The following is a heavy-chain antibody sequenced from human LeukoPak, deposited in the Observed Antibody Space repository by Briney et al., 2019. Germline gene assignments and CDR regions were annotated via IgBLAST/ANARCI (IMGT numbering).Heavy chain of an antibody. V-gene: IGHV1-18*01. CDR3: ARAEVGIQLWSDAFGI. Sequence: ASVKVSCKASGYTFTSYGISWVRQAPGQGLEWMGWISAYNGNTNYAQKLQGRVTMTTDTSTSTAYMELRSLRSDDTAVYYCARAEVGIQLWSDAFGIWGQGTMVTVSS. CDR1: GYTFTSYG. J-gene: IGHJ3*02. CDR2: ISAYNGNT. D-gene: IGHD5-18*01.